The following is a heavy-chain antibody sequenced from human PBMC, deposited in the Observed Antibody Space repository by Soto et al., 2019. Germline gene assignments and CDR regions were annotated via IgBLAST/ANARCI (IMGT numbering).Heavy chain of an antibody. D-gene: IGHD4-4*01. Sequence: GASVKVSCKASGGTFSSYAISWVRQAPGQGLEWMGWISAYNGNTNYAQKLQGRVTMTTDTSTSTAYMELRSLRSDDTAVYYCARVLTTVTTCWFDPWGQGTLVTVSS. J-gene: IGHJ5*02. CDR1: GGTFSSYA. CDR3: ARVLTTVTTCWFDP. V-gene: IGHV1-18*01. CDR2: ISAYNGNT.